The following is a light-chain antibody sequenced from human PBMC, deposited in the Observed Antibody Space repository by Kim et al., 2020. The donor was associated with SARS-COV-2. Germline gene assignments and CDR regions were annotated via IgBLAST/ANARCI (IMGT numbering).Light chain of an antibody. CDR2: RNN. V-gene: IGLV1-47*01. Sequence: ELTQPPSASGTPGQRVTISCSGSSSNIGSNYVYWYQQLPGTAPKLLIYRNNQRPSGVPDRFPGSKSGTSASLAISGLRSEDEADYYCAAWDDSLSVVV. J-gene: IGLJ2*01. CDR1: SSNIGSNY. CDR3: AAWDDSLSVVV.